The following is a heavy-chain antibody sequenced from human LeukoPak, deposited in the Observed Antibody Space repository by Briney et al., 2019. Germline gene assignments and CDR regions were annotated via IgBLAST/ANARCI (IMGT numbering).Heavy chain of an antibody. CDR2: ISYDGSNK. J-gene: IGHJ6*02. Sequence: GRSLRLSCAASGFTFSSYAMHWVRQAPGKGLEWVAVISYDGSNKYYADSVKGRFTISRDNAKNSLYLQMHSLRAEDTALYYCAKDWGLRSYYYYAMDVWGQGTTVTVSS. CDR3: AKDWGLRSYYYYAMDV. D-gene: IGHD4-17*01. V-gene: IGHV3-30-3*01. CDR1: GFTFSSYA.